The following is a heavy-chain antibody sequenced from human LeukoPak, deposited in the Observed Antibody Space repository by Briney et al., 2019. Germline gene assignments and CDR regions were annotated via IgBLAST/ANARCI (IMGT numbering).Heavy chain of an antibody. D-gene: IGHD3-22*01. CDR3: ARGSGYYRYYFDY. V-gene: IGHV3-23*01. Sequence: PGGSLRLSCAASGFTFSTYAMTWVRQAPGKGLEWVSIISYSDDRAYYADSVKGRFTISRDNSKNTLYLQMNSLGAEDTAVYYCARGSGYYRYYFDYWGQGTLVTVSS. CDR2: ISYSDDRA. CDR1: GFTFSTYA. J-gene: IGHJ4*02.